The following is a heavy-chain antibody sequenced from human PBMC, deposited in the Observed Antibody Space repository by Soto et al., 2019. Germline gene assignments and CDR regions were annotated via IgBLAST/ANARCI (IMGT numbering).Heavy chain of an antibody. D-gene: IGHD1-1*01. V-gene: IGHV3-13*01. CDR1: GFTFRNYD. CDR2: ISAAGDT. Sequence: PGGSLRLSCEASGFTFRNYDMHWVRQGTGKGLEWMSGISAAGDTDYADSVESRFTITRENAQNSFFLQMNSRRVGDKTVYYCATTDRDFYGLDVWGQGTTVTVSS. J-gene: IGHJ6*02. CDR3: ATTDRDFYGLDV.